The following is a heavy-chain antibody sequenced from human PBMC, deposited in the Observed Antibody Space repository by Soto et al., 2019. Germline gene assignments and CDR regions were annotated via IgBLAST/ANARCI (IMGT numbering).Heavy chain of an antibody. D-gene: IGHD4-17*01. CDR2: IYYSGST. Sequence: SETLSLTXTVAVGSISRSSYYWGWIRQPPGMGQEWIGSIYYSGSTYYQPTLKSRVTISVDTSKNQFSLKLSSVTAADTAVYYCARQRGGYGVNYYYGMDVWGQGTTVTVSS. CDR1: VGSISRSSYY. CDR3: ARQRGGYGVNYYYGMDV. J-gene: IGHJ6*02. V-gene: IGHV4-39*01.